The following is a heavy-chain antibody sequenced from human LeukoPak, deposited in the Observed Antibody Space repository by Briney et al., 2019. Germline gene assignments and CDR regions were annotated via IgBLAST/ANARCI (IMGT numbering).Heavy chain of an antibody. CDR1: GGSISSGSYY. CDR2: IYTSGST. Sequence: PSQTLSLTCTVSGGSISSGSYYWSWIRQPPGKGLEWIGRIYTSGSTNYNPSLTSRATISVDTSKNQFALKLSSVTAADTAVYYCARDSSGDGYSSGYHWGRGTLVTVSS. D-gene: IGHD6-25*01. CDR3: ARDSSGDGYSSGYH. V-gene: IGHV4-61*02. J-gene: IGHJ5*02.